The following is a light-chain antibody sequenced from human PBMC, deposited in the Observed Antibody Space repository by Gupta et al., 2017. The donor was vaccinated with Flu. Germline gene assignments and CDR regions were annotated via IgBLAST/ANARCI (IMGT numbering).Light chain of an antibody. V-gene: IGKV2-30*01. Sequence: CRFTQSRVSSDGNTYLHWFQQRPRQSPRRLIYKVSNRDSGVPDRFSGSGSATDFTLKISRVEAEDIGTYYCMQATHCPPYTFGQGTKLDLK. CDR1: QSRVSSDGNTY. J-gene: IGKJ2*01. CDR2: KVS. CDR3: MQATHCPPYT.